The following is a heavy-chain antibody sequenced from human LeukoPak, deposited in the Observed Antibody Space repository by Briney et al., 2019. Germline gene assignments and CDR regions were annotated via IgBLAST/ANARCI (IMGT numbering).Heavy chain of an antibody. D-gene: IGHD5-24*01. V-gene: IGHV1-2*02. J-gene: IGHJ4*02. CDR2: INPNSGGT. CDR3: ARAVRRRWLQFYY. CDR1: GYTFTGYY. Sequence: ASVKVSCKASGYTFTGYYMHWVRQAPGQGLEWMGWINPNSGGTNYAQKFQGRVTMTRDTSISTAYMELSRLRSDDTAVYYCARAVRRRWLQFYYWGQGTLVTVSS.